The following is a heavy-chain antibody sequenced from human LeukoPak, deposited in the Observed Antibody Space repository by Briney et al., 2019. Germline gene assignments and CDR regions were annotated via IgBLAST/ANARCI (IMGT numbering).Heavy chain of an antibody. Sequence: GESLKISCKGSGYTFTNYWIGWVRQMPGKGLEWMGIIYPGDSDTRYSPSFQGQVTISADKSISTAYLQWSSLKASDTAMYYCARHTEGYGRTYYFDYWGQGTLVTVSS. D-gene: IGHD5-18*01. J-gene: IGHJ4*02. CDR1: GYTFTNYW. V-gene: IGHV5-51*01. CDR2: IYPGDSDT. CDR3: ARHTEGYGRTYYFDY.